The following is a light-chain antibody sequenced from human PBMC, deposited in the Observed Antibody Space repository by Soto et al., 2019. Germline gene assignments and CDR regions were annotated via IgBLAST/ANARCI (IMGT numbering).Light chain of an antibody. CDR3: SSYTNINTRACV. V-gene: IGLV2-14*01. CDR2: EVT. CDR1: SGDIGSYNR. J-gene: IGLJ1*01. Sequence: QSALTQPASVSGSPGQSITISCTGTSGDIGSYNRVSWYQQHPGKAPKLIIYEVTDRPSWVSNRFSGSKSGNTASLTISGLQAEDEAEYYCSSYTNINTRACVFGTGPKVTVL.